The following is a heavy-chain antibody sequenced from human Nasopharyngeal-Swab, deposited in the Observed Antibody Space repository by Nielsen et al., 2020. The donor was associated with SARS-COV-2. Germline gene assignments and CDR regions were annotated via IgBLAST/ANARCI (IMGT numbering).Heavy chain of an antibody. CDR3: ARVFPDYYDSSGYLDY. V-gene: IGHV4-30-4*01. D-gene: IGHD3-22*01. CDR2: IYYSGST. J-gene: IGHJ4*02. Sequence: PGKGLEWIGYIYYSGSTYYNPSLKSRVTISVDTSKNQFSLKLSSVTAADTDVYYCARVFPDYYDSSGYLDYWGQGTLVTVSS.